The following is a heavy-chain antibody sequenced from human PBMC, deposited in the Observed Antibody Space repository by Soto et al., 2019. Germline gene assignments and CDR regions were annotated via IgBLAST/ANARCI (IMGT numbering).Heavy chain of an antibody. Sequence: GASVKVSCKASGYTFTSYGISWVRQAPGQGLEWMGWISAYIGITNYAQKFQGRVMITTDTSTSTAYMELSSLRSEDTAVYYCADLEGYSSSSGGYWGQGTLVTVSS. J-gene: IGHJ4*02. CDR3: ADLEGYSSSSGGY. V-gene: IGHV1-18*01. D-gene: IGHD6-6*01. CDR2: ISAYIGIT. CDR1: GYTFTSYG.